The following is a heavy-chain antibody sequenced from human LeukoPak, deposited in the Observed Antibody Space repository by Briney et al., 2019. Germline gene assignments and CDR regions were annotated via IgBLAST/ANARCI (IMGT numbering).Heavy chain of an antibody. CDR1: GGSISSYY. J-gene: IGHJ4*02. D-gene: IGHD1-26*01. CDR2: IYTSGST. CDR3: ARENSGSYREFDY. V-gene: IGHV4-4*07. Sequence: PSETLSLTCTVSGGSISSYYWSWIRQPAGKGLECIGRIYTSGSTNYNASLKSRVSMSVDTSKNQFSLTLSSVTAADTAVFYCARENSGSYREFDYWGQGTLVTVSS.